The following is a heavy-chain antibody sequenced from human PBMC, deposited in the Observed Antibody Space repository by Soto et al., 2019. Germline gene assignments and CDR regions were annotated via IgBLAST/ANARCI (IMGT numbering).Heavy chain of an antibody. CDR2: IYYSGST. Sequence: LSLTCTVSGGSISSYYWSWIRQPPGKGLEWIGYIYYSGSTNYNPSLKSRVTISVDTSKNQFSLKLSSVTAADTAVYYCARSATVRSWFDPWGQGTLVTVS. CDR1: GGSISSYY. J-gene: IGHJ5*02. V-gene: IGHV4-59*01. CDR3: ARSATVRSWFDP. D-gene: IGHD4-17*01.